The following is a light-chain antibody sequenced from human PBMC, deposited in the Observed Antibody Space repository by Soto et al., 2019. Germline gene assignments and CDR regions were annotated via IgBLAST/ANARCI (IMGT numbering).Light chain of an antibody. CDR1: QSVSSN. CDR3: QEYNNWHPIT. J-gene: IGKJ4*01. CDR2: GAS. Sequence: EIVMTQSPATLSVSPGERATFSCRASQSVSSNLAWYQQKPGQAPRLLIYGASIRATGIPARFSGSGSGTEFTLTISTLQSEDFAVYYCQEYNNWHPITFGGGTKVDI. V-gene: IGKV3-15*01.